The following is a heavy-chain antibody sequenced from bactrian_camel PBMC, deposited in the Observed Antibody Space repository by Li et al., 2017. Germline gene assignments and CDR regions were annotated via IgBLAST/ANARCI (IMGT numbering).Heavy chain of an antibody. D-gene: IGHD7*01. CDR1: YRTYC. V-gene: IGHV3S53*01. Sequence: VQLVESGGGLVQPGGSLRLSCTASYRTYCMAWFRQTPGKEREPIATIGSGGQTSYADSVKGRFTISRDTATNTLYLQADNLKAEDTAMYYCAPDGMCPPGGGCSIICRFNHWGQGTQVTVS. CDR2: IGSGGQT. CDR3: APDGMCPPGGGCSIICRFNH. J-gene: IGHJ4*01.